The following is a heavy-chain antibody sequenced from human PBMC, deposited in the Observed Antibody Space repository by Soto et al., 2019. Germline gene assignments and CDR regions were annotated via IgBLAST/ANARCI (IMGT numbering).Heavy chain of an antibody. CDR1: GFTFSSYA. V-gene: IGHV3-23*01. J-gene: IGHJ6*02. D-gene: IGHD3-10*01. CDR2: ISGSGDKT. Sequence: GGSLRLSCAASGFTFSSYAMSWVRQVPGKGLEWVSVISGSGDKTYYADSVKGRFTITRDNSKNTLFLQMNSLSAEDTAVYYCAKKVTMVRGEAYGMDVWGQGTTVTVSS. CDR3: AKKVTMVRGEAYGMDV.